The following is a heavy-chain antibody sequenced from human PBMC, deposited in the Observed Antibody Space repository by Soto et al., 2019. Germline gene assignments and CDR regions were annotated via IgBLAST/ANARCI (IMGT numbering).Heavy chain of an antibody. V-gene: IGHV1-3*05. CDR3: ARAEQQLVLLFDY. J-gene: IGHJ4*02. D-gene: IGHD6-13*01. CDR1: GYTFTSYA. CDR2: INAGNGNT. Sequence: QVQLVQSGAEEKKPGASVKVSCKASGYTFTSYAMHWVRQAPGQRLEWMGWINAGNGNTKYSQKFQGRVTITRDTSASTAYMELSSLRSEVTAVYYCARAEQQLVLLFDYWGQGTLVTVSS.